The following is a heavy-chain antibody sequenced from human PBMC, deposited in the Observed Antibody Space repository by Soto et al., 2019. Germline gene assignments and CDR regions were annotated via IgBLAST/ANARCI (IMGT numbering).Heavy chain of an antibody. CDR1: GGSISSYY. Sequence: SETLSLTCTVSGGSISSYYWSWVRQPPGKGLEWIGYFYYSGSTNYNPSLKSRVTVSVDTSKNQFSLKLSSVTAADTAVYYCARHPSNFWFDPWGQGTLVTVSS. CDR2: FYYSGST. CDR3: ARHPSNFWFDP. D-gene: IGHD4-4*01. J-gene: IGHJ5*02. V-gene: IGHV4-59*08.